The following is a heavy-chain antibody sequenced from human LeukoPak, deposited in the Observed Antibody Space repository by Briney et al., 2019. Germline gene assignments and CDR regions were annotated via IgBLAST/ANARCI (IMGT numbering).Heavy chain of an antibody. CDR3: VSAKTCGGDCYHFDY. CDR2: ISGTTSGT. V-gene: IGHV3-23*01. D-gene: IGHD2-21*02. Sequence: GGSLRLPCAASGFTFSTCAMSWVRQAPGKGLEWVSGISGTTSGTYYADSVKGRFTISRGNAKNSLYLQMNSLRAEDTAVYYCVSAKTCGGDCYHFDYWGQGALVTVSS. CDR1: GFTFSTCA. J-gene: IGHJ4*02.